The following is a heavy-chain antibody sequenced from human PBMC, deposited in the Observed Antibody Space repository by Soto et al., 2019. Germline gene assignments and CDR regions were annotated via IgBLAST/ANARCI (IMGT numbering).Heavy chain of an antibody. CDR2: MNPNRGNT. CDR3: ASARGYCSSTSCSGPDYYYMDV. J-gene: IGHJ6*03. CDR1: GYTFTIYD. V-gene: IGHV1-8*02. Sequence: QVQLVQSGAEVKKPGASVKVSCKASGYTFTIYDINRVRQATGQGLEWMGWMNPNRGNTGYAQKFQGRVTMTRNTSLSTAYRALSSLRSEDTAVSYCASARGYCSSTSCSGPDYYYMDVWCKSTTVTVSS. D-gene: IGHD2-2*01.